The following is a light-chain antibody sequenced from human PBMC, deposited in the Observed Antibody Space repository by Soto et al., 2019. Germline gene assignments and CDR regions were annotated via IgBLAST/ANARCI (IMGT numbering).Light chain of an antibody. CDR1: SSDVGAYNS. CDR2: EVS. Sequence: QSALTQPASVSGSPGQSITISCTGTSSDVGAYNSVSWYPQHPGKAPNLMIYEVSNRPSGVSNRFSGSKSGNTASLTISGLQAEDEADYYCSSYTSSSTRGFGSGTKVTV. V-gene: IGLV2-14*01. CDR3: SSYTSSSTRG. J-gene: IGLJ1*01.